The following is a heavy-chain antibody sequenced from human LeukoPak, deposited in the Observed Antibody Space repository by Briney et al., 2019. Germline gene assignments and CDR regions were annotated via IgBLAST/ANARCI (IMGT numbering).Heavy chain of an antibody. CDR3: AKAVGGYGFDY. Sequence: PGGSLRLSCAASGFTFSSYGMHWVRQAPGKGLEWVSNVIGSGGITYYADSVKGRFTISRDNSKNTLYLQMNSLRAEDTAVYFCAKAVGGYGFDYWGQGTLVTVSS. CDR2: VIGSGGIT. J-gene: IGHJ4*02. V-gene: IGHV3-23*01. D-gene: IGHD5-12*01. CDR1: GFTFSSYG.